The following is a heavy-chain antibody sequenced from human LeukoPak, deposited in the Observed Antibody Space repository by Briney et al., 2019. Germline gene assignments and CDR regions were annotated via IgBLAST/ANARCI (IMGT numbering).Heavy chain of an antibody. CDR2: INYSGST. CDR3: ARGHREYCSGGSCYNMDV. D-gene: IGHD2-15*01. J-gene: IGHJ6*03. CDR1: GGAFSGFY. V-gene: IGHV4-34*01. Sequence: KPSETLSLTRAVYGGAFSGFYWGWIPQPPGEGVGWIGEINYSGSTNYNPSLKSRVTISVDTSKNQFSLKLSSVTAADTAVYYCARGHREYCSGGSCYNMDVWGKGTTVTVSS.